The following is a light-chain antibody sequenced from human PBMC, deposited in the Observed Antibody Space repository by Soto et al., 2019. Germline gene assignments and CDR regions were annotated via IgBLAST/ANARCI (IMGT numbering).Light chain of an antibody. CDR3: QQYGSSRT. J-gene: IGKJ1*01. V-gene: IGKV3-20*01. CDR1: QSVSSSY. Sequence: EVVLTQSPGTLSLSPGERATLSCRAGQSVSSSYLAWYQQKPGQAPRLLIYDAYTRATGIPDRFSGSGSGTDFSLTISRLESEDFAVYFCQQYGSSRTFGLGTQVDIK. CDR2: DAY.